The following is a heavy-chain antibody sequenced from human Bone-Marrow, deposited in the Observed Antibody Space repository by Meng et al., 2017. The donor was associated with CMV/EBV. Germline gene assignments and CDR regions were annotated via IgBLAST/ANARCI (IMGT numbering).Heavy chain of an antibody. D-gene: IGHD3-3*01. Sequence: SETLSLTCTVSGGSISSSSYYWGWIRQPPGKGLEWIGSIYYSGSTYYNPSLKSRVTISVDTSKNQFSLKLSSVTAADTAVYYCAINYYDFWSGYPGYFDYWGQGTLVTVSS. CDR3: AINYYDFWSGYPGYFDY. CDR1: GGSISSSSYY. V-gene: IGHV4-39*01. CDR2: IYYSGST. J-gene: IGHJ4*02.